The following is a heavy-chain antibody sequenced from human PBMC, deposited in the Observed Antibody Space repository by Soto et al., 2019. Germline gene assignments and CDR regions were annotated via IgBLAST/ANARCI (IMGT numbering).Heavy chain of an antibody. D-gene: IGHD5-12*01. J-gene: IGHJ4*02. CDR3: HGYGY. V-gene: IGHV3-53*01. CDR1: GFSVTANY. CDR2: IFSGGGT. Sequence: VQVVESGGGLIQPGGSLRLSCEVSGFSVTANYMSWVRQAPGKGLEWVSVIFSGGGTDYVNSVKGRFTISRDISKHTLYIQTNSLRAEDTALYYCHGYGYWGQGTLVTVSS.